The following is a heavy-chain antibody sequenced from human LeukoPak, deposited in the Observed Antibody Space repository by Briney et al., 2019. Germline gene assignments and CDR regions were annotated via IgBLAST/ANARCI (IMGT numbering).Heavy chain of an antibody. CDR1: GDTFSRYA. J-gene: IGHJ4*02. D-gene: IGHD3-16*01. CDR3: AREACREVGLMWPRLGGQDCRYDH. Sequence: ASVKVSCKASGDTFSRYAINWVRQAPGQGPEWMGRITPFLGMANYPQKFQGRVTITADESTTTVYMELSSLRSEDTAVYYCAREACREVGLMWPRLGGQDCRYDHWGQGTLVTVSS. CDR2: ITPFLGMA. V-gene: IGHV1-69*04.